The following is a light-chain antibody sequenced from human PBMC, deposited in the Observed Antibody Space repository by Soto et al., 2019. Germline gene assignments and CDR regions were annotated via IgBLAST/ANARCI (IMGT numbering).Light chain of an antibody. J-gene: IGLJ2*01. V-gene: IGLV2-14*01. CDR3: SSYTSSSPPYVV. CDR2: EVS. CDR1: SSDVGGY. Sequence: QSALTQPASVSGSPGQSITISCTGTSSDVGGYVSWYQQHPGKAPKLMFYEVSHRPSGVSNRFSGSKSGNTASLTISGLQAEDEADYYCSSYTSSSPPYVVFGGGTKLTVL.